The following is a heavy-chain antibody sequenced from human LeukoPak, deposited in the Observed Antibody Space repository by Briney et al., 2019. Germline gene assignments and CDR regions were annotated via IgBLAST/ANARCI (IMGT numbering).Heavy chain of an antibody. J-gene: IGHJ4*02. CDR1: GGSISSSNW. CDR2: IYHSGST. Sequence: PSGTLSLTCAVSGGSISSSNWWSWVRQPPGKGLEWIGEIYHSGSTNYNPSLKSRVTISVDTSKNQFSLKLSSVTAADTAVYYCARGKYYYDSSGLGYWGQGTLVTVSS. V-gene: IGHV4-4*02. D-gene: IGHD3-22*01. CDR3: ARGKYYYDSSGLGY.